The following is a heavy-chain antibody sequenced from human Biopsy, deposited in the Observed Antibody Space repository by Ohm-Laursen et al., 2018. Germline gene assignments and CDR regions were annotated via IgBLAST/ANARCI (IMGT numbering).Heavy chain of an antibody. CDR3: ARNTGWYGDLYYFDY. D-gene: IGHD6-19*01. V-gene: IGHV1-46*01. J-gene: IGHJ4*02. CDR2: INPSGSTT. CDR1: GGTFSNYG. Sequence: ASVKVSCKVPGGTFSNYGVNWVRQAPGQGLVWMGMINPSGSTTSYPQIFQGRVTMTRDTSKSTVYMELSSLRSADTAVYFCARNTGWYGDLYYFDYWGQGALVTVSS.